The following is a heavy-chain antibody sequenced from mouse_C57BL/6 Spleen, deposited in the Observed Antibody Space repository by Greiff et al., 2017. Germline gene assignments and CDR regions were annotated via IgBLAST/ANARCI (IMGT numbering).Heavy chain of an antibody. V-gene: IGHV1-61*01. CDR2: IYPSDSET. Sequence: QVQLQQPGAELVRPGSSVKLSCKASGYTFTSYWMDWVKQRPGQGLEWIGNIYPSDSETHYNQKFKDKATLTVDKSSSTAYMQLSSLTSEDSAVYYCARTGGLTGPYGGQGTTLTVSS. D-gene: IGHD4-1*01. J-gene: IGHJ2*01. CDR1: GYTFTSYW. CDR3: ARTGGLTGPY.